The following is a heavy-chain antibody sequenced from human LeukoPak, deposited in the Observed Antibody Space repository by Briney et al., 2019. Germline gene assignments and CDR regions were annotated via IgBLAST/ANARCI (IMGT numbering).Heavy chain of an antibody. CDR1: GFTFYDYG. D-gene: IGHD3-22*01. Sequence: PGGSLRLSRAASGFTFYDYGMSWVRHAPGKGLEWVSGINWNGGSTGYADSVKGRFTISRDNAKNSLYLQMNSLRAEDTALYHCARDGHYYDSSGPPPFDPWGQGTLVTVSS. V-gene: IGHV3-20*01. J-gene: IGHJ5*02. CDR3: ARDGHYYDSSGPPPFDP. CDR2: INWNGGST.